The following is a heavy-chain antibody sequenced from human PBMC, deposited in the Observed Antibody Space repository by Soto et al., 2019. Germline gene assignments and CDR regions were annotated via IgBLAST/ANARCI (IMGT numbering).Heavy chain of an antibody. D-gene: IGHD5-18*01. J-gene: IGHJ4*02. CDR3: ATESGSTYGYFDH. V-gene: IGHV4-30-4*01. CDR1: GGSVTSDEDY. CDR2: ISNSGST. Sequence: PSETLSLTCTVSGGSVTSDEDYWTWIHHSPGKGLEWIGYISNSGSTGYNPSLKTRLSMSVDRSKNQFTLRLTSVTAADTAVYFCATESGSTYGYFDHWGQGTQVTVSS.